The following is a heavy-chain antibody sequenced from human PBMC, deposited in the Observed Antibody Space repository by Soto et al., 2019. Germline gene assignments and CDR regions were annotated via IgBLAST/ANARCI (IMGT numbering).Heavy chain of an antibody. Sequence: PSQTLSLTCAISGDSVSSNSAAWNWIRQSPSRGLEWLGRTYYRSKWYNDYAVSVKSRITINPDTSKNQFSLQLNSVTPEDTAVYYCARDGDFWSGYDYYGMDVWGQGTTVTVSS. V-gene: IGHV6-1*01. CDR1: GDSVSSNSAA. J-gene: IGHJ6*02. D-gene: IGHD3-3*01. CDR2: TYYRSKWYN. CDR3: ARDGDFWSGYDYYGMDV.